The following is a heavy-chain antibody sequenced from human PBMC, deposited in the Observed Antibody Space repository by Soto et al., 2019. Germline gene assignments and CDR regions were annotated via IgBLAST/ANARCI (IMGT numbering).Heavy chain of an antibody. J-gene: IGHJ6*01. D-gene: IGHD3-10*01. Sequence: EVQLVETGGGLIQPGGSLRLSCTASGFPVSSDYMSWVRQAPGKGLEWVSVIFSGGSTYYADSVKGRFTISRDNSKNTLFLQMKRLRAEDTAVYYCARAGGRGKGMEVWGQGTSVTGSS. CDR1: GFPVSSDY. CDR2: IFSGGST. V-gene: IGHV3-53*02. CDR3: ARAGGRGKGMEV.